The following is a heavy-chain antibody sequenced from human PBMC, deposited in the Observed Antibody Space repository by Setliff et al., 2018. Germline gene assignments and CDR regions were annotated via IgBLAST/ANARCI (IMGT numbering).Heavy chain of an antibody. CDR2: IKQDGSEK. CDR3: ARGDPGFVVAVSDY. D-gene: IGHD2-15*01. Sequence: GGSLRLSCAASGFTFSSYWMSWVRQAPGKGLEWVANIKQDGSEKYYVDSVKGRFTISRDNAKNSLYLQMNSLRGEDTAVYYCARGDPGFVVAVSDYWGQGTLVTVSS. J-gene: IGHJ4*02. V-gene: IGHV3-7*01. CDR1: GFTFSSYW.